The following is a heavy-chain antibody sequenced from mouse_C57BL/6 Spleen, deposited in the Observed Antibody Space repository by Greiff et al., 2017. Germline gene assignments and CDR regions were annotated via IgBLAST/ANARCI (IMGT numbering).Heavy chain of an antibody. J-gene: IGHJ1*03. V-gene: IGHV1-54*01. D-gene: IGHD2-4*01. CDR2: INPGSGGT. CDR1: GYAFTNYL. Sequence: QVQLKESGAELVRPGTSVKVSCKASGYAFTNYLIEWVKQRPGQGLEWIGVINPGSGGTNYNEKFKGKATLTADKSSSTAYMQLSSLTSEDSAVYFCAREGAYDYDVYFDVWGTGTTVTVSS. CDR3: AREGAYDYDVYFDV.